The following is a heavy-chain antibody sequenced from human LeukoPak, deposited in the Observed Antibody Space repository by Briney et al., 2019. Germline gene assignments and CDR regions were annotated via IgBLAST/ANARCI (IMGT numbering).Heavy chain of an antibody. CDR2: IIPIFGTA. CDR1: GGTFSSYA. J-gene: IGHJ6*04. V-gene: IGHV1-69*13. Sequence: GASVKVSCKASGGTFSSYAISWVRQAPGQGLEWMGGIIPIFGTANYAQKFQGRVTITADESTSTAYMELSSLRSEDTAVYYCARVDDIVVVPAAMGVRSGAYYYYGMDVWGKGTTVTVSS. D-gene: IGHD2-2*01. CDR3: ARVDDIVVVPAAMGVRSGAYYYYGMDV.